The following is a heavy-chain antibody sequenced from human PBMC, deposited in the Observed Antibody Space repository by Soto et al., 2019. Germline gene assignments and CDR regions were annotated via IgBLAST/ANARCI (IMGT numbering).Heavy chain of an antibody. Sequence: GGSLRLSCAASGFTFSNAWMNWVRQAPGKGLEWVGRITSKTDGGTTDYAAPVKGRFTISRDDSKNTLYLQMNSLQTEDTAVYFCTTDGPSYDDQEVDYWGQGTLVTVSS. D-gene: IGHD3-3*01. CDR1: GFTFSNAW. CDR2: ITSKTDGGTT. J-gene: IGHJ4*02. CDR3: TTDGPSYDDQEVDY. V-gene: IGHV3-15*07.